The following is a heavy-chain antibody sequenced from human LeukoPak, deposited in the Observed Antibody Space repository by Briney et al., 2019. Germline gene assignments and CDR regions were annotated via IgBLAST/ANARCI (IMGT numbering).Heavy chain of an antibody. Sequence: GASVKVSCKASGGTFSSYAISWVRQAPGQGLEWTGRIIPILGIANYAQKFQGRVTITADKSTSTAYMELSSLRSEDTAVYYCARDRIVATIRGPFDYWGQGTLVTVSS. CDR1: GGTFSSYA. D-gene: IGHD5-12*01. V-gene: IGHV1-69*04. J-gene: IGHJ4*02. CDR2: IIPILGIA. CDR3: ARDRIVATIRGPFDY.